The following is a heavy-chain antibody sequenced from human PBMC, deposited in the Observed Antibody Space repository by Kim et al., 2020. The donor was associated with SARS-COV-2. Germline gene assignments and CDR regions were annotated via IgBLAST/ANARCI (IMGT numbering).Heavy chain of an antibody. CDR3: AKDLYCLGSGLDV. D-gene: IGHD3-10*01. CDR1: GFTFSSYG. CDR2: ISYDGSNK. Sequence: GGSLRLSCAASGFTFSSYGMHWVRQAPGKGLEWVAVISYDGSNKYYADSVKGRFTISRDNSKNTLYLQMNSLRAEDTAVYYCAKDLYCLGSGLDVWGQGTAVTVSS. V-gene: IGHV3-30*18. J-gene: IGHJ6*02.